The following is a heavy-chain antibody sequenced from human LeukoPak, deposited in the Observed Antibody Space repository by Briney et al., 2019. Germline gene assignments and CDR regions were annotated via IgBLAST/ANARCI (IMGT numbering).Heavy chain of an antibody. Sequence: SETLSLTCAVYGGSFSGYYWSWIRQPPGKGLEWIGEINHSGSTNYNPSLKSRVTISVDTSKNQFSLKLSSVTAADTAVYYCARGGGLNWFDYWGQGTLVTVSS. CDR1: GGSFSGYY. D-gene: IGHD1-1*01. J-gene: IGHJ4*02. V-gene: IGHV4-34*01. CDR2: INHSGST. CDR3: ARGGGLNWFDY.